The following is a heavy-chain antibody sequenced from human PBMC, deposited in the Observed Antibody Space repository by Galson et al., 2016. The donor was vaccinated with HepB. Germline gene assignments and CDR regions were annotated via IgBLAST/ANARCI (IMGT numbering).Heavy chain of an antibody. CDR2: DSMDGRRK. J-gene: IGHJ4*02. CDR1: GFTFSQRG. D-gene: IGHD2/OR15-2a*01. Sequence: SLRLSCAASGFTFSQRGMHWVRQAPGKGLEWVAADSMDGRRKFYADSVKGRFTISRDNSNNMLFLQMRSPRVDDTAVYYCAKRHEYCPPVGCSVDSWGQGTLVSVSS. CDR3: AKRHEYCPPVGCSVDS. V-gene: IGHV3-30*18.